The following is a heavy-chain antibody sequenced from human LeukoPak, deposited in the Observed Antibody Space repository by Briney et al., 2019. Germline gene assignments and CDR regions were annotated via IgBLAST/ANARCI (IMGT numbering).Heavy chain of an antibody. CDR1: GYTLTELS. D-gene: IGHD2-15*01. J-gene: IGHJ6*02. CDR2: FDPEDGET. CDR3: ATWRCSGGSCYSLPYYYGMDV. V-gene: IGHV1-24*01. Sequence: ASVKVSCKVSGYTLTELSMHWVRQAPGKGLGWMGGFDPEDGETIYAQKFQGRVTMTEDTSTDTAYMELSSLRSEDTAVYYCATWRCSGGSCYSLPYYYGMDVWGQGTTVTVSS.